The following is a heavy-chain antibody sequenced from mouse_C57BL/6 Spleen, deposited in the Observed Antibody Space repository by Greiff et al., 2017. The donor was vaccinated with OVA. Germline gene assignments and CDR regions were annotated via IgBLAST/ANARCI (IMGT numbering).Heavy chain of an antibody. CDR1: GFNIKDYY. J-gene: IGHJ4*01. CDR3: TTTYDGSSSSYAMDY. Sequence: EVKLVESGAELVRPGASVKLSCTASGFNIKDYYMHWVKQRPEQGLEWIGRIDPEDGDTEYAPKFQGKATMTADTSSNTAYLQLSSLTSEDTAVYYCTTTYDGSSSSYAMDYWGQGTSVTVSS. CDR2: IDPEDGDT. D-gene: IGHD1-1*01. V-gene: IGHV14-1*01.